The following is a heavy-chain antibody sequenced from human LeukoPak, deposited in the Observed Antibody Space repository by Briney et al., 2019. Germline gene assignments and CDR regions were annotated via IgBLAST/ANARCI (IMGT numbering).Heavy chain of an antibody. V-gene: IGHV4-4*07. J-gene: IGHJ4*02. CDR2: IYSSGST. CDR3: ARKDGDY. D-gene: IGHD6-6*01. Sequence: PSETLSLTCTVSGASITSFHWTWIRQPAGKGLEWIGLIYSSGSTIYNPSLQSRVAMSVDMTKNQLSLKLSSVTAADTAMYYCARKDGDYWGQETLVTVSS. CDR1: GASITSFH.